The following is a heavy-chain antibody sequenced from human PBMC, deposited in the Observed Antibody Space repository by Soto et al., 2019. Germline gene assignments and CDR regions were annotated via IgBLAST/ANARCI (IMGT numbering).Heavy chain of an antibody. Sequence: GAPVQVSCNASGGNFSSHAISWVRQAPGQGLEWMGGIIPIFGTANYAQKFQGRVTITADESTSTAYMELSSLRSEDTAAYYCARWSIEARRGWFDPWGQGTLVTVSS. CDR3: ARWSIEARRGWFDP. CDR2: IIPIFGTA. D-gene: IGHD6-6*01. J-gene: IGHJ5*02. CDR1: GGNFSSHA. V-gene: IGHV1-69*13.